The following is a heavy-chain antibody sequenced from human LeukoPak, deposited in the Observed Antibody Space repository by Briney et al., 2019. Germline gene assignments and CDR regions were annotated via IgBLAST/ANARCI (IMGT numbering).Heavy chain of an antibody. D-gene: IGHD3-9*01. Sequence: SETLSLTCTVSGGSISSYYWSWIRQPPGKGLEWIGYIYYSGSTNYNPSLKSRVTISVDTSKNQFSLKLSSVTAADTAVYHCARVEEYYDILTGYSRAGYFDYWGQGTLVTVSS. CDR1: GGSISSYY. J-gene: IGHJ4*02. CDR2: IYYSGST. V-gene: IGHV4-59*01. CDR3: ARVEEYYDILTGYSRAGYFDY.